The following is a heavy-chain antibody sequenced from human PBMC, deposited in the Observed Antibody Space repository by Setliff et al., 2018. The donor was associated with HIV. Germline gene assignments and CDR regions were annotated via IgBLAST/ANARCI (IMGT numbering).Heavy chain of an antibody. V-gene: IGHV3-48*01. D-gene: IGHD1-26*01. CDR1: GFTFSTYD. Sequence: PGGSLRLSCAASGFTFSTYDTVWVRQAPGKGLEWISFVSSSSGTFYYADSVKGRFTISRDNAKNSLYLQMNSLRAEDTAIYYCARGVGAASYNPLDFWGQGTLVTVSS. CDR3: ARGVGAASYNPLDF. J-gene: IGHJ4*02. CDR2: VSSSSGTF.